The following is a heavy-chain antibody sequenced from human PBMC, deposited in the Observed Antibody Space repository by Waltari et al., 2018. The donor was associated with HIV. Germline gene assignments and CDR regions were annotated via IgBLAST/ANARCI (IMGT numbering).Heavy chain of an antibody. Sequence: QVQLQESGPGLVKPSQTLSLTCTVSGGSISSAGSYWSWIRQHPGKGLEWIGYIYYSGSTYYNPSLKSRVTISVDTSKNQFSLKLSSVTAADTAVYYCARDHATIFGGGGRDYGMDVWGQGTTVTVSS. V-gene: IGHV4-31*03. J-gene: IGHJ6*02. D-gene: IGHD3-3*01. CDR2: IYYSGST. CDR3: ARDHATIFGGGGRDYGMDV. CDR1: GGSISSAGSY.